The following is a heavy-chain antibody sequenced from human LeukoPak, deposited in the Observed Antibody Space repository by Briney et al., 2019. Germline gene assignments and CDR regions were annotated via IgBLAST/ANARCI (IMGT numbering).Heavy chain of an antibody. CDR3: ARRGSYYGSGSYYKATYYFDY. Sequence: SETLSLTCAVYGGSFSGYYWSWIRQPPGKGLELIGEINHSGSTNYNPSLKSRVTISVDTSKNQFSLKLSSVTAADTAVYYCARRGSYYGSGSYYKATYYFDYWGQGTLVTVSS. CDR2: INHSGST. V-gene: IGHV4-34*01. J-gene: IGHJ4*02. D-gene: IGHD3-10*01. CDR1: GGSFSGYY.